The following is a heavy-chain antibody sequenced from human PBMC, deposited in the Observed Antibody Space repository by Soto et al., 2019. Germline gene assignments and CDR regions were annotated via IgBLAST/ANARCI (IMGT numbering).Heavy chain of an antibody. CDR2: VSSDGRSK. CDR1: GFTFSSYA. D-gene: IGHD3-22*01. J-gene: IGHJ6*02. V-gene: IGHV3-30*18. Sequence: GGSLRLSCAASGFTFSSYAMHWVRQAPGKGLEWVAGVSSDGRSKHVADSLKGRFIISRDNSKNTLYLQMNSLRAEDTAVYYCAKDRITMIVVVIVGMDVWGQGTTVTVSS. CDR3: AKDRITMIVVVIVGMDV.